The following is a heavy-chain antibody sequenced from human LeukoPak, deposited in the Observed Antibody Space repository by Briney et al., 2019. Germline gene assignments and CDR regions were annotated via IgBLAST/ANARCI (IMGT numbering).Heavy chain of an antibody. D-gene: IGHD6-13*01. Sequence: PGGSLRLSCAASGFTFSSYWMSWVRQGPGKGLEWGANIKQDGSEKYYVDSVKGRFTISRDNANNSLYLQMNSPRAEDTAVYYCARDLAAASSWFDPWGQGTLVTVSS. CDR2: IKQDGSEK. CDR1: GFTFSSYW. J-gene: IGHJ5*02. CDR3: ARDLAAASSWFDP. V-gene: IGHV3-7*01.